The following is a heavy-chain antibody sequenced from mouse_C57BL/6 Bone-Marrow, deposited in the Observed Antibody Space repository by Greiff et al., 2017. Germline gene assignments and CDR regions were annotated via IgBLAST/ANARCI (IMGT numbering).Heavy chain of an antibody. J-gene: IGHJ4*01. CDR2: IYPGNSDT. CDR3: TRRDYYGSSYPYYAMDY. D-gene: IGHD1-1*01. CDR1: GYTFTSYW. Sequence: VQLQQSGTVLARPGASVKLSCKTSGYTFTSYWMHWVKQRPGQGLEWIGAIYPGNSDTSYNQKFKGKAKLTAVTSASTAYMELSSLTNEDSAVYYCTRRDYYGSSYPYYAMDYWGQGTSVTVSS. V-gene: IGHV1-5*01.